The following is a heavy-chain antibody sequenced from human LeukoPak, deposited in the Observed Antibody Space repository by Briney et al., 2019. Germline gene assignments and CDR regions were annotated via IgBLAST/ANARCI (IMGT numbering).Heavy chain of an antibody. CDR2: IIPIFGTA. CDR1: GGTFSSYA. D-gene: IGHD2/OR15-2a*01. J-gene: IGHJ5*02. CDR3: ARGRSSPFGWFDP. Sequence: SVKVSCKASGGTFSSYAISWVRQAPGQGLEWMGGIIPIFGTANYAQKFQGRVTITADESTSTAYMELSSLRSEDTAVYYCARGRSSPFGWFDPWGQGTLVTVSS. V-gene: IGHV1-69*13.